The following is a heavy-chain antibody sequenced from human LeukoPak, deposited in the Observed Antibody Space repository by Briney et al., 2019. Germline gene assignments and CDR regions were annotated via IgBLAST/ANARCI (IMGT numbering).Heavy chain of an antibody. V-gene: IGHV3-23*01. Sequence: GGSLRLSCAASGFTFSSYAMSWVRQAPGKGLEWVSAISGSGGSTYYADSVKGRFTISRDNSKNTLYLQMNSLRAEDTAVYYCARDKRYCSGGSCYVDSLGYWGQGTLVTVSS. D-gene: IGHD2-15*01. CDR1: GFTFSSYA. J-gene: IGHJ4*02. CDR2: ISGSGGST. CDR3: ARDKRYCSGGSCYVDSLGY.